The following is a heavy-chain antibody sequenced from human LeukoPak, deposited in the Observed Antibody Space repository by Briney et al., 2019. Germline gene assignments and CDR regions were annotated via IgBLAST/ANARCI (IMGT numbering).Heavy chain of an antibody. CDR3: ARLGSTFDI. V-gene: IGHV4-59*08. CDR1: GGSISSYY. J-gene: IGHJ3*02. Sequence: SETLSLTCTVSGGSISSYYWTWIRQPPGKGLEWIGYIFYSGGSNYNPSLKSRVTISVDTSKNHFSLKLSSVTAADTAVFYCARLGSTFDIWGQGTMVTVSS. D-gene: IGHD2-2*01. CDR2: IFYSGGS.